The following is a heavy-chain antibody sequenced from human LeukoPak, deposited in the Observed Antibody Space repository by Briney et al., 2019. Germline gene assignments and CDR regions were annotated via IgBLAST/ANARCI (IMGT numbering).Heavy chain of an antibody. CDR1: GGSISSSSYY. J-gene: IGHJ4*02. CDR3: ARQPYGLARFDY. V-gene: IGHV4-39*01. Sequence: SETLSLTCTVSGGSISSSSYYWGWIRQPPGKGLEWIGSIYYSGSTYYNPSLKSRVTISVDTSKNQFSLKLSSVTAADTAVYYCARQPYGLARFDYWGQGTLVTVSS. CDR2: IYYSGST. D-gene: IGHD4-17*01.